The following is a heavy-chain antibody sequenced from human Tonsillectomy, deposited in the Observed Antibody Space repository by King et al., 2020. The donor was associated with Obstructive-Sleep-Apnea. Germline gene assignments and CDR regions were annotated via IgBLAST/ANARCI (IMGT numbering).Heavy chain of an antibody. D-gene: IGHD5-18*01. CDR2: ISGSGGST. V-gene: IGHV3-23*04. CDR1: GFTFSSYA. Sequence: VQLVESGGGLVQPGGSLRLSCAASGFTFSSYAMSWVRQAPGKGLEWVSAISGSGGSTYYADSVKGRFTNSRDNSKNTLYLQMNSLRAEDTAVYYCAKERTYSYGHPYYFDYWGQGTLVTVSS. CDR3: AKERTYSYGHPYYFDY. J-gene: IGHJ4*02.